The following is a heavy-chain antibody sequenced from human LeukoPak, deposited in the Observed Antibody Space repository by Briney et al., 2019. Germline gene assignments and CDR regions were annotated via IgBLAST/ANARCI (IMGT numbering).Heavy chain of an antibody. CDR1: ARTFSSYE. CDR3: ARGPSGYHNN. V-gene: IGHV3-66*01. Sequence: HPGESLRPPVASSARTFSSYEINWVLRPPGKRLYTVLRMSRGGGTYYGDWVKWRLTISRDNSKNPLYLQMNTLRAEDAAVYYCARGPSGYHNNGGQGTLVTVSS. D-gene: IGHD5-12*01. J-gene: IGHJ4*02. CDR2: MSRGGGT.